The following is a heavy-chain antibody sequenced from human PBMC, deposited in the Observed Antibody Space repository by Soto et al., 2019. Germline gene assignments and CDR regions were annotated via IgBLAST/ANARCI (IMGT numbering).Heavy chain of an antibody. CDR3: ARSVWYQWNFRPDAFDI. CDR2: INAGNGNT. CDR1: GYTFTSYA. Sequence: GSSVKVSCKASGYTFTSYAMHWVRQAPGQRLEWMGWINAGNGNTKYSQKFQGRVTITRDTSANTAYMELSSLRSEDTAVYYCARSVWYQWNFRPDAFDIRGQGSTVIVSS. D-gene: IGHD1-1*01. J-gene: IGHJ3*02. V-gene: IGHV1-3*01.